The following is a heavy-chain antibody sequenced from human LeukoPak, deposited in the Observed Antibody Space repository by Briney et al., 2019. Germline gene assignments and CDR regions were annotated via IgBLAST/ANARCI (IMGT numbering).Heavy chain of an antibody. Sequence: PGGSLRLSCAASGFTFSSYSMSWVRQAPGKGLEWVALMNSVSSHIYYADSVKGRFTISRDNAKNSLYLQMNSLRAEDTAVYYCARVEWDRANPNWGQGTLVIVSS. V-gene: IGHV3-21*01. CDR1: GFTFSSYS. CDR3: ARVEWDRANPN. D-gene: IGHD3-3*01. J-gene: IGHJ4*02. CDR2: MNSVSSHI.